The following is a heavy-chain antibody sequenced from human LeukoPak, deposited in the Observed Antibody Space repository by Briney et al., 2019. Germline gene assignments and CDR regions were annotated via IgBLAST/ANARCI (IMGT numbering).Heavy chain of an antibody. J-gene: IGHJ4*02. V-gene: IGHV3-23*01. CDR1: GFTFSSYA. Sequence: GGSLRLSCAASGFTFSSYAMSWVRQAPGKGLEWASAISGSGGSTYYADSVKGRFTISRDNSKNTLYLQMNSLRAEDTAVYYCAKSPIVEGSGSYFDYWGQGTLVTVSS. CDR2: ISGSGGST. D-gene: IGHD3-10*01. CDR3: AKSPIVEGSGSYFDY.